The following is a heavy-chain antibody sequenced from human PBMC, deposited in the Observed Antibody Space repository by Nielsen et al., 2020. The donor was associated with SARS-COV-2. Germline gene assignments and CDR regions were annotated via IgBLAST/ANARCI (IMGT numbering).Heavy chain of an antibody. CDR3: ARYSTGWFSGLYWFEP. CDR1: GYTFTNYG. Sequence: ASVKVSCKASGYTFTNYGISWVRQAPGQGLEWLGWISGHNGDTYYAQKAQYRLTLSADSSTSTAFLVLTSLTSDDTAVYYCARYSTGWFSGLYWFEPWGQGTLVTVST. J-gene: IGHJ5*02. D-gene: IGHD2-2*01. V-gene: IGHV1-18*04. CDR2: ISGHNGDT.